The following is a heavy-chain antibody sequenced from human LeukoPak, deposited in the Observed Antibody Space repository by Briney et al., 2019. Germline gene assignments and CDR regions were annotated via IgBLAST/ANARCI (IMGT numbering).Heavy chain of an antibody. CDR1: GGSISGFY. CDR3: ARGRVSSSTWYSTYYYYFYMDV. Sequence: SETLSLTCTVSGGSISGFYWSWIRQPPGKGLEWIGYIYYSGTTTYNPSLKSRVTISIDMSNNHFSLNLRSVTAADTAVYFCARGRVSSSTWYSTYYYYFYMDVWGKGTTVTVSS. J-gene: IGHJ6*03. D-gene: IGHD6-13*01. V-gene: IGHV4-59*01. CDR2: IYYSGTT.